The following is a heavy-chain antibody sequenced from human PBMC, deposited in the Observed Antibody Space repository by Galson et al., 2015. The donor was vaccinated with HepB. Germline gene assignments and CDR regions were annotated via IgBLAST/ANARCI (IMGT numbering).Heavy chain of an antibody. CDR2: TYYRSKWTN. D-gene: IGHD5-24*01. V-gene: IGHV6-1*01. J-gene: IGHJ4*02. CDR1: GDSVSSNSSL. CDR3: ARVLRLRKGYKSPFDY. Sequence: CAISGDSVSSNSSLWNWIGQSPSRGLEWLGRTYYRSKWTNDYAVSVKSRISITSDTSKNHFSLQLNSVTPEDTAVYFCARVLRLRKGYKSPFDYWGQGTLVTVSS.